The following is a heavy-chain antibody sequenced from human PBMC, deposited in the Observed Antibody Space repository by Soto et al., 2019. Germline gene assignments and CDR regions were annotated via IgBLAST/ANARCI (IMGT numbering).Heavy chain of an antibody. V-gene: IGHV1-3*01. D-gene: IGHD3-16*01. J-gene: IGHJ3*02. CDR1: GYTFTSYA. Sequence: ASVKVSWKASGYTFTSYAIHWVRQAPGPRLEWMGWINAGNGNTQYSQKFQGRVTITRDTSASIAYMEVSSLRSEDTALYYFAREQSGEIMTMPDAFAIWGQGTMVTVSS. CDR3: AREQSGEIMTMPDAFAI. CDR2: INAGNGNT.